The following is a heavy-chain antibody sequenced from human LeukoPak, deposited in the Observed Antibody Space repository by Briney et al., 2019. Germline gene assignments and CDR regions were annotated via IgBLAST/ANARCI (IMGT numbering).Heavy chain of an antibody. D-gene: IGHD3-22*01. CDR1: GFNFSSYA. V-gene: IGHV3-23*01. J-gene: IGHJ5*02. CDR2: ISGSGGST. Sequence: GGSLRLSCAASGFNFSSYAMIWVRQAPGKGLEWVSAISGSGGSTYYADSVKGRFTISRVNSKNTLYLQLNSLSAEDTALYYCAKGFDSRGYYDWFDPWGQGTLVTVSS. CDR3: AKGFDSRGYYDWFDP.